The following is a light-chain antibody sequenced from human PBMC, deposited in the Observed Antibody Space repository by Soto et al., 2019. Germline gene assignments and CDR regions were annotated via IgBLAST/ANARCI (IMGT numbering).Light chain of an antibody. J-gene: IGKJ3*01. CDR1: QDVSRY. CDR3: QQLNSYVFA. Sequence: DIQLTQSPSFLSASVGDRVTITCRASQDVSRYLAWYQQKPGKAPNLLIYAASTLRSGVPLRFSGSGSETEFTLTISSLQPEDFATYYCQQLNSYVFAFGPGTKVDIK. V-gene: IGKV1-9*01. CDR2: AAS.